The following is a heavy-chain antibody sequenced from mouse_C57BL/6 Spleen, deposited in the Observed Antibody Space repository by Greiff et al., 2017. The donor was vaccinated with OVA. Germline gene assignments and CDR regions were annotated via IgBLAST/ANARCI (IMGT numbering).Heavy chain of an antibody. J-gene: IGHJ2*01. V-gene: IGHV1-85*01. D-gene: IGHD1-1*01. CDR2: FYPRDGST. CDR3: ARRDGSSLDT. Sequence: QVQLKESGPELVKPGASVKLSCKASGYTFTSYDINWVKQRPGQGLEWIGWFYPRDGSTKYNEKFKGKATLTVDTSSSTAYMELHSLTSEDSAVYFCARRDGSSLDTGGKGTTLTVSS. CDR1: GYTFTSYD.